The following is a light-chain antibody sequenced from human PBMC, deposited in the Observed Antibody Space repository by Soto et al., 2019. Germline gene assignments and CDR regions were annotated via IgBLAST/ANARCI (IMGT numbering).Light chain of an antibody. CDR2: GAS. CDR1: QTVPSNY. CDR3: QQYGSSVWT. J-gene: IGKJ1*01. Sequence: PGERATLSFGASQTVPSNYLAWYQQKSGQTPKLLTYGASSRATGIPDRFSGSGSGTDFTLTIRRLEPEDFAVYYCQQYGSSVWTFGQGTKVDI. V-gene: IGKV3-20*01.